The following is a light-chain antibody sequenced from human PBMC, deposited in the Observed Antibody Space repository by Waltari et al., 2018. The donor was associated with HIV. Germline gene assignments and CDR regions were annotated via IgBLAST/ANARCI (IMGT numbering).Light chain of an antibody. V-gene: IGLV3-1*01. Sequence: SYELTQPPSVSVSPGQTASIPCSGDKLGDKYACWYQQKPGQSPVLVIYKDGKRPSGFPERFSGFNSGNTATLTISGTQAMDEADYYCQAWDSDTPKVFGGGTKLTVL. J-gene: IGLJ2*01. CDR2: KDG. CDR1: KLGDKY. CDR3: QAWDSDTPKV.